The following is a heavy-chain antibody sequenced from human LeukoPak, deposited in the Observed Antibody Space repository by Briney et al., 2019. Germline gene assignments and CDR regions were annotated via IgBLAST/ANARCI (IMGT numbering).Heavy chain of an antibody. CDR2: SSSSSGYI. J-gene: IGHJ3*02. CDR1: GFTSFGYS. CDR3: ARRLRIAAFDI. Sequence: GGSLRLSCAPSGFTSFGYSMNSVRQAPGKGVEWVSSSSSSSGYIYYADSVKGRFTISRDNSMNSLYLQMNGQRAEERAVYNCARRLRIAAFDIWGQGTMVTVSS. D-gene: IGHD4-17*01. V-gene: IGHV3-21*01.